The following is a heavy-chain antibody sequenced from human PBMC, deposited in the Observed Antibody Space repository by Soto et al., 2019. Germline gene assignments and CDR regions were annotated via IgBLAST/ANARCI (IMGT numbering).Heavy chain of an antibody. CDR2: ISYDGSNK. CDR3: AKSSSLTHGMDV. D-gene: IGHD6-13*01. V-gene: IGHV3-30*18. J-gene: IGHJ6*02. Sequence: QVQLVESGGGVVQPGRSLRLSCAASGFTFSSYGMHWVRQAPGKGLEWVAVISYDGSNKYYADSVKGRFTISRDNSKNPLDLQMNRLRAEDKAVYYCAKSSSLTHGMDVWGQGTTVTVSS. CDR1: GFTFSSYG.